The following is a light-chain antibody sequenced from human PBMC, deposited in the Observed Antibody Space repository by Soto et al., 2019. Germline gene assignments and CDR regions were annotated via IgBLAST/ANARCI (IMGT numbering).Light chain of an antibody. Sequence: IQMTQSPSSLSASVGDRVTITCRASQDINKYLAWYQQRPGTVPKLIIYSASTLKSGVPSRFSGSRSGTDFTLTISSLQPEDVATYYCQKYSGVPVTFGQGTRLEIK. CDR2: SAS. CDR3: QKYSGVPVT. J-gene: IGKJ5*01. V-gene: IGKV1-27*01. CDR1: QDINKY.